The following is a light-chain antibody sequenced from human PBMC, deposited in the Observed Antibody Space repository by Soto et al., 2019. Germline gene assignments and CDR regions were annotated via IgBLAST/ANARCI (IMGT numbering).Light chain of an antibody. CDR2: EVY. CDR3: CSYAGGSTLV. Sequence: QSALTQPASVSGSPGQSITISCTGTSSDVGSSNLVSWYQQHPGKAPKLMIYEVYKRPSVISNRFSGSKSGNTAYLTISGLQAEDEADYYCCSYAGGSTLVFGGGTKLTVL. V-gene: IGLV2-23*02. J-gene: IGLJ2*01. CDR1: SSDVGSSNL.